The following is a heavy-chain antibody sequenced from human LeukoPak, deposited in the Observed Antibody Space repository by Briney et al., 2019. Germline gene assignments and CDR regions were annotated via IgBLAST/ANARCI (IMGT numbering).Heavy chain of an antibody. Sequence: PGGSLRLSCATSGFTFSSYWMSWVRQAPGKGLEWVANIKQDGSEKYFVDSVKGRFSISRDNAKNSLYLQMNSLRAEDTAVYYCARAYNNHEVHWGQGTLVTVSS. J-gene: IGHJ4*02. D-gene: IGHD4-11*01. CDR1: GFTFSSYW. CDR3: ARAYNNHEVH. CDR2: IKQDGSEK. V-gene: IGHV3-7*04.